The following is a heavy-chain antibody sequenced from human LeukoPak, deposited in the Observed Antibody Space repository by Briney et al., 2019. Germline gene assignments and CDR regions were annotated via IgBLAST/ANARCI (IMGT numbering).Heavy chain of an antibody. J-gene: IGHJ4*02. CDR3: ARGTAMADFDF. CDR1: GGSISSGSYY. CDR2: IFHSGIT. D-gene: IGHD2-2*01. Sequence: LRLSCTVSGGSISSGSYYWGWIRQPPGKGLEWVGHIFHSGITYYNPSLKSRGTISVDRSKNHFSLRLSSVTAADTAVYYCARGTAMADFDFWGQGTLVTVSS. V-gene: IGHV4-30-2*01.